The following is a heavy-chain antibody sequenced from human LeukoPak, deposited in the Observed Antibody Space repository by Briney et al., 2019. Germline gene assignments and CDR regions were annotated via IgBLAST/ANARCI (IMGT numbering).Heavy chain of an antibody. CDR3: ARKRHGGPLDY. CDR1: GGSFSGYY. Sequence: SETLSLTCAVYGGSFSGYYWSWIRQPPGKGLEWIGEINHSGSTNYNPSLNSRVTISLDTSKNQFSLKLNSVTAADTAVYYCARKRHGGPLDYWGQGTLVTVSS. V-gene: IGHV4-34*01. CDR2: INHSGST. D-gene: IGHD3-10*01. J-gene: IGHJ4*02.